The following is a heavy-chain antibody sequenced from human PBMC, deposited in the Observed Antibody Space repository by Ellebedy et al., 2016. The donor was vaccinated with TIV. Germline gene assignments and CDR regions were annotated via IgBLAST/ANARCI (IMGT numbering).Heavy chain of an antibody. V-gene: IGHV3-53*04. D-gene: IGHD3-10*01. CDR2: GYT. Sequence: PGGSLRLSCTASGFIVSTNHMSWVRQAPGKGLEWVGGYTNYADSVKGRFTISTRNSRNTLYLQMTNLRTEDTAVYYCAKGSFPFGDKTERIYSFQYWGQGTLVTVSS. CDR1: GFIVSTNH. CDR3: AKGSFPFGDKTERIYSFQY. J-gene: IGHJ4*02.